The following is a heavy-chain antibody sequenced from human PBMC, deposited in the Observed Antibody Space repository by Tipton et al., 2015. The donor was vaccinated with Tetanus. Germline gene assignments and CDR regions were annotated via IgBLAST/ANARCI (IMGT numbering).Heavy chain of an antibody. Sequence: QLVQSGGEVKKPGESLKISCKGSGYIFNNYWVGWVRQKPGKGLEWMGIIYPGDSDTRYSPSFQGQVTISVDKSINTAYLQWSSLKASDTSMFYCARAHCTDGVCNFDFWGQGALVTIAS. J-gene: IGHJ4*02. V-gene: IGHV5-51*01. CDR2: IYPGDSDT. D-gene: IGHD2-8*01. CDR1: GYIFNNYW. CDR3: ARAHCTDGVCNFDF.